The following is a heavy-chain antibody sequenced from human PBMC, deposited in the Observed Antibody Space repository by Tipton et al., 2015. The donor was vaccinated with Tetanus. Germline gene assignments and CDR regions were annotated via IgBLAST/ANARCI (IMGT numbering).Heavy chain of an antibody. J-gene: IGHJ4*02. CDR1: GGSVSSGSYY. V-gene: IGHV4-61*01. D-gene: IGHD3-9*01. CDR3: ARGWYDEMLTGYRRGPGLVY. Sequence: TLSLTCTVSGGSVSSGSYYWSWIRQPPGKGLEWIGYIYYSGSTNYNPSRKSRVTISVDTSKNQFSLKLSSVTAADTAVYYCARGWYDEMLTGYRRGPGLVYWGQGTLVTVSS. CDR2: IYYSGST.